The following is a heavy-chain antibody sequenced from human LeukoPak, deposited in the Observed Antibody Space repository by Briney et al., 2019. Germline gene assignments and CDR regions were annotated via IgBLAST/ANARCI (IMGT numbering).Heavy chain of an antibody. CDR3: VRVFASRRSFDY. J-gene: IGHJ4*02. V-gene: IGHV4-59*11. CDR2: IYYSGST. CDR1: GGSISSHY. D-gene: IGHD1-14*01. Sequence: SETLSLTCTVSGGSISSHYWSWIRQPPGKGLEWIGYIYYSGSTNYNPSLKSRVTISVDTSKNQFSLKLSSVTAADTAVYYCVRVFASRRSFDYWGQGTLVTVSS.